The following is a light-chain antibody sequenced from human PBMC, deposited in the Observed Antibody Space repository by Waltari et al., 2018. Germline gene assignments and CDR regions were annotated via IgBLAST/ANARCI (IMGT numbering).Light chain of an antibody. Sequence: HSALTQPASVSGSPGQSITISCTGTNSDIGYYNYVSWYQQHPGKAPKLMIYDVSHRPSGISNLFSGSKSGNAASLTISGLQAEDEADYYCSSFTSSKTVIFGGGIKLTVL. J-gene: IGLJ2*01. V-gene: IGLV2-14*03. CDR1: NSDIGYYNY. CDR3: SSFTSSKTVI. CDR2: DVS.